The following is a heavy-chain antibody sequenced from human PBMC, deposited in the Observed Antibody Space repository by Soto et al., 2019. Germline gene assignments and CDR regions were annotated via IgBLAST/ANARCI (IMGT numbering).Heavy chain of an antibody. CDR1: GYTFTSYA. Sequence: ASVKVSCKASGYTFTSYAMHWVRQAPGQRLEWMGWINAGNGNTKYSQKFQGRVTITRDTSASTAYMELSSLRSEDTAVYYCARDVAAAGPFDYWGQGTLVTVSS. J-gene: IGHJ4*02. CDR3: ARDVAAAGPFDY. CDR2: INAGNGNT. V-gene: IGHV1-3*01. D-gene: IGHD6-13*01.